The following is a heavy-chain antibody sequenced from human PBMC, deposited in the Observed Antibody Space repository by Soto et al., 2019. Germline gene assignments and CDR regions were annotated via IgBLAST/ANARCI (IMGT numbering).Heavy chain of an antibody. V-gene: IGHV1-24*01. CDR1: GYTLTELS. D-gene: IGHD3-3*01. J-gene: IGHJ4*02. Sequence: ASVKVSCKVSGYTLTELSMHWVRQAPGKGLEWMGGFDPEDGETIYAQKFQGRVTMTEDTSTDTAYMELSSLRSGDTAVYYCATPRNITIFGVVTREYYFDYWGQGTLVTVSS. CDR2: FDPEDGET. CDR3: ATPRNITIFGVVTREYYFDY.